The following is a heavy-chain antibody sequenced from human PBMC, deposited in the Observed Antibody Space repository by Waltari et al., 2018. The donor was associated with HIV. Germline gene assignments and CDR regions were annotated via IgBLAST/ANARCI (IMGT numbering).Heavy chain of an antibody. Sequence: EVQLVESGGGLVQPGGSLRLSCAASGFTFSSYWMHWFRQALGKGLVWVSRINRDGSSTSYADSVKGRFTISRDNAKNTLYLQMNSLRAEDTAVYYCARGGVGATRKKAFDIWGQGTMVTVSS. V-gene: IGHV3-74*01. CDR1: GFTFSSYW. CDR2: INRDGSST. J-gene: IGHJ3*02. D-gene: IGHD1-26*01. CDR3: ARGGVGATRKKAFDI.